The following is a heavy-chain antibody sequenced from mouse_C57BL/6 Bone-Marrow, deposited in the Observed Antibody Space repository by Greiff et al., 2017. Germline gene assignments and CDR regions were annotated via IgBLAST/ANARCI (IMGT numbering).Heavy chain of an antibody. CDR2: IHPNSGST. CDR3: ARRHGSSWFAY. V-gene: IGHV1-64*01. D-gene: IGHD1-1*01. Sequence: QVQLQQPGAELVKPGASVKLSCKASGSTFTSYWMHWVRQRPGQGLEWIGMIHPNSGSTNYNEKFKSKATMTLDKSSSTAYMQLSSLTSEDAAVYYCARRHGSSWFAYWGQGTLVTVSA. CDR1: GSTFTSYW. J-gene: IGHJ3*01.